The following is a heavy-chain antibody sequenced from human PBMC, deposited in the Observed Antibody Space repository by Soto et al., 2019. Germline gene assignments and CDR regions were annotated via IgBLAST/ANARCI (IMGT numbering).Heavy chain of an antibody. CDR3: ARVGALLEWQH. CDR1: GYTFTSYY. J-gene: IGHJ4*02. D-gene: IGHD3-3*01. CDR2: INPSGGST. V-gene: IGHV1-46*01. Sequence: QVQLVQSGAEVKKPGASVKVSCKASGYTFTSYYMHWVRQAPGQGLEWMGIINPSGGSTSYAQKFQGRVTMARDTSTSTVYMELSSLRSEDTAVYYCARVGALLEWQHWGQGTLVTVSS.